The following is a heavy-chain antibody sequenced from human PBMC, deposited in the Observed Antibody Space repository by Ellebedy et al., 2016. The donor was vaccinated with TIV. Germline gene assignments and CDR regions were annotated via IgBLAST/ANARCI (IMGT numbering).Heavy chain of an antibody. J-gene: IGHJ4*02. CDR3: AKDLVGTTGGFDY. Sequence: SLKISXAASGFTFGDYGMHWVRQAPGKGLEWVSGISWSGSIGYADSVKGRFTISRDNAKNSLYLQMNSLRAEDTALYYCAKDLVGTTGGFDYWGQGALVTVSS. CDR2: ISWSGSI. V-gene: IGHV3-9*01. CDR1: GFTFGDYG. D-gene: IGHD1-1*01.